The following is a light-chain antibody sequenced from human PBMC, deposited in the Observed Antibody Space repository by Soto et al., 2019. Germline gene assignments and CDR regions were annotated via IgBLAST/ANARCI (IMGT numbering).Light chain of an antibody. J-gene: IGKJ1*01. Sequence: DIQMNQSPSTLSASVGDRVTITCRASQSISSWLAWYQQKPGKAPKLLIYDASSLESGVPSRFSGSGSETEFTLSISSLQPDDFATYYCQQYNSYPWTFGQGTKMEIK. V-gene: IGKV1-5*01. CDR2: DAS. CDR1: QSISSW. CDR3: QQYNSYPWT.